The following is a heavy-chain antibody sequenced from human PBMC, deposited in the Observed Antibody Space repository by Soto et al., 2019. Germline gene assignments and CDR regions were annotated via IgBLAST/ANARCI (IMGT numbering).Heavy chain of an antibody. CDR3: ARTLRRVVVVPAAIYAFDI. V-gene: IGHV1-8*01. Sequence: ASVKVSCKASGYTFTSYDINWVRQATGQGLEWMGWMNPNSGNTGYAQKFQGRVTMTRNTSISTAYMELSSLRSEDTAVYYCARTLRRVVVVPAAIYAFDIWGQGSMVTVSS. CDR2: MNPNSGNT. J-gene: IGHJ3*02. CDR1: GYTFTSYD. D-gene: IGHD2-2*01.